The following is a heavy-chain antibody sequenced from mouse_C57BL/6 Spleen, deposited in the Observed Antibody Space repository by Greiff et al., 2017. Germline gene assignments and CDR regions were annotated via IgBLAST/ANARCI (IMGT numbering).Heavy chain of an antibody. CDR2: IYPGDGDT. V-gene: IGHV1-82*01. Sequence: QVQLQQSGPELVKPGASVKFSCTASGFAFSSSCMNWVKQRPGKGLEWIGRIYPGDGDTNYKGKFKGKATLTADKSSNTAYMQLSSLTSEDSAVYFCAKYGPYDKDYWGQGTTVTGSS. J-gene: IGHJ4*01. CDR1: GFAFSSSC. CDR3: AKYGPYDKDY. D-gene: IGHD1-1*02.